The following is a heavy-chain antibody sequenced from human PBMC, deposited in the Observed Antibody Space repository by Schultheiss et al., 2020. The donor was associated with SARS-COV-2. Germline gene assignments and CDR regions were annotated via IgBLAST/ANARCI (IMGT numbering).Heavy chain of an antibody. Sequence: ASVKVSCKASGYTFTGYYMHWVRQAPGQGLEWMGWINPNSGGTNYAQKFQGRVTMTRDTSISTAYMELSRLRSDDTAVYYCARDGGGYDFWSGYYSYYYMDVWGKGTTVTVSS. V-gene: IGHV1-2*02. J-gene: IGHJ6*03. CDR2: INPNSGGT. CDR1: GYTFTGYY. CDR3: ARDGGGYDFWSGYYSYYYMDV. D-gene: IGHD3-3*01.